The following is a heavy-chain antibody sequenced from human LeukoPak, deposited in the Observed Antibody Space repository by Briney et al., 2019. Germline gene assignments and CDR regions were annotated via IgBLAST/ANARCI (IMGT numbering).Heavy chain of an antibody. Sequence: PSETLSLTCTVSGGSISSSSYYWGWIRQPPGKGPEWIGSIYYSGSTYYNPSLKSRVTISVDTSKNQFSLKLSSVTAADTAVYYCARVVVVVTDGRDAFDIWGQGTMVTVSS. J-gene: IGHJ3*02. CDR2: IYYSGST. V-gene: IGHV4-39*07. D-gene: IGHD2-21*02. CDR1: GGSISSSSYY. CDR3: ARVVVVVTDGRDAFDI.